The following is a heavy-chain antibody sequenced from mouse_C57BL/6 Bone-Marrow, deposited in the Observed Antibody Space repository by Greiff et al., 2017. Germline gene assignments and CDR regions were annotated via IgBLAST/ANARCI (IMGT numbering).Heavy chain of an antibody. V-gene: IGHV1-59*01. CDR3: ARYSTTVVATDWYFDV. Sequence: QVQLQQSGAELVRPGTSVKLSCKASGYTFTSYWMHWVKQRPGQGLEWIGVIDPSDSYTNYNQKFKGKDTLTVDTSSSTAYMQLSSLTSEDSAVYYCARYSTTVVATDWYFDVWGTGTTVTVSS. CDR1: GYTFTSYW. D-gene: IGHD1-1*01. CDR2: IDPSDSYT. J-gene: IGHJ1*03.